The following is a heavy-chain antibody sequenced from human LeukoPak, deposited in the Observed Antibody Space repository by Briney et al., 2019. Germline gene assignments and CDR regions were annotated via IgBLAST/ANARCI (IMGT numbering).Heavy chain of an antibody. CDR2: ILYDGSNK. V-gene: IGHV3-33*05. D-gene: IGHD1-7*01. CDR1: GFTFSSYG. J-gene: IGHJ5*02. Sequence: GGSLRLSCAASGFTFSSYGMHWVRQAPGKGLEWVTGILYDGSNKHYSESVKGRLTNSRDSSKNTLDLQMNSLTAEDTAVYYCARWNSNWFDPWGQGTLVTVSS. CDR3: ARWNSNWFDP.